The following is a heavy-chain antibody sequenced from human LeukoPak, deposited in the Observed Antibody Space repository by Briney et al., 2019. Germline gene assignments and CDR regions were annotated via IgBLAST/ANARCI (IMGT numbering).Heavy chain of an antibody. Sequence: GGSLRLSCAASGFIFSAYGMHWVRQAPGKGLEWLAVIWYDGSSKYYADSVKGRFTISRDNSKNTLYMQMNNLRVEDTAVYYRARDNRYTGNYLDAFDIWGQGTLVTVSS. D-gene: IGHD3-16*02. CDR3: ARDNRYTGNYLDAFDI. V-gene: IGHV3-33*01. J-gene: IGHJ3*02. CDR1: GFIFSAYG. CDR2: IWYDGSSK.